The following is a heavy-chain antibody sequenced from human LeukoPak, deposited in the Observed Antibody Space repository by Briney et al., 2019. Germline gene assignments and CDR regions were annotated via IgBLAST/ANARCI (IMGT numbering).Heavy chain of an antibody. CDR1: GGSISSYY. V-gene: IGHV4-4*07. CDR2: IYTSGST. CDR3: ELHQEGALAAFDI. J-gene: IGHJ3*02. Sequence: SETLSLTCTVSGGSISSYYWSWIRQPAGKGLEWIGRIYTSGSTNYNPSLKSRVTMSVDTSKNQFSLKLSSVTAADTAVYYCELHQEGALAAFDIWGQGTMVTVSS. D-gene: IGHD1-7*01.